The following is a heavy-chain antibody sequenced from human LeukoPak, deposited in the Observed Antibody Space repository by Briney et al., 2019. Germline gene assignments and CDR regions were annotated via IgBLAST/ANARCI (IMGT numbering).Heavy chain of an antibody. J-gene: IGHJ5*02. D-gene: IGHD2-15*01. Sequence: PSETLSLTCTVSGGSISSSNYYWGWIRQPPGKALEWIGSIYYSGSTYYNPSLKSRVTISVDTSKNQFSLKLSSVTAADTAVYYCARLDGYCSGGSCYSVSFVDPWGQGTLVTVSS. CDR1: GGSISSSNYY. V-gene: IGHV4-39*01. CDR2: IYYSGST. CDR3: ARLDGYCSGGSCYSVSFVDP.